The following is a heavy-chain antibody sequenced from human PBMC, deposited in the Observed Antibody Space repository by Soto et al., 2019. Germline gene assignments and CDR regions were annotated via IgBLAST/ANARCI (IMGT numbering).Heavy chain of an antibody. V-gene: IGHV1-2*02. J-gene: IGHJ4*02. D-gene: IGHD5-12*01. CDR1: GPTFIAYY. CDR2: IDPKSGGT. Sequence: QLVQSGAEVKKPGASVRVSCKTSGPTFIAYYIHWVRQAPGLGLEWMGWIDPKSGGTTYEQKFLGRVTMTRDTSINTAYMDLNRLTSDDTVVYYCARVSVDVPEWGQGTLITVSS. CDR3: ARVSVDVPE.